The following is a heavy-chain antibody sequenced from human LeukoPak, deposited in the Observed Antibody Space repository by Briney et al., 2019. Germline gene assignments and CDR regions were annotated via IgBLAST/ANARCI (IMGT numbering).Heavy chain of an antibody. CDR1: GFTFSDHF. J-gene: IGHJ4*02. CDR2: SRNKAKSYTT. Sequence: GGSLRLSCAISGFTFSDHFLDWVRQAPGKGLEWVGRSRNKAKSYTTEYAASVKGRFTISRDDSKKSLYLQMDSLKTEDTAVYYCVRVGSVAGSDYLDYWSQGTLVTVSS. D-gene: IGHD6-19*01. V-gene: IGHV3-72*01. CDR3: VRVGSVAGSDYLDY.